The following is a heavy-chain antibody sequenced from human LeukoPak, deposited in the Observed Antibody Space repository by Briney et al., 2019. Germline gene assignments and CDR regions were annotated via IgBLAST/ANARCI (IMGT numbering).Heavy chain of an antibody. J-gene: IGHJ3*02. Sequence: ASVKVSCKASGGTFSSYAISWVRQAPGQGLEWMGGLDPEDGETIYAQKFQGRVTMTEDTSTDTAYMELSSLRSEDTAVYYCATDLGAQKFSGYLADAFDIWGQGTMVTVSS. CDR1: GGTFSSYA. D-gene: IGHD3-22*01. CDR2: LDPEDGET. V-gene: IGHV1-24*01. CDR3: ATDLGAQKFSGYLADAFDI.